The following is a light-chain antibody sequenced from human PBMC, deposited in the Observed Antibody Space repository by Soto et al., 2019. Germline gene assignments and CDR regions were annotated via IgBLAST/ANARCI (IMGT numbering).Light chain of an antibody. Sequence: EIVLTQSPATLSLSSGEIATLSCRASQSVSSYLAWYQQKPGQAPRLLIYDASNRATGIPARFSGSGSGTDFTLTISSLEPEDFAVYYCQQRSNWPPTFGGGTKWIS. CDR3: QQRSNWPPT. J-gene: IGKJ4*01. V-gene: IGKV3-11*01. CDR1: QSVSSY. CDR2: DAS.